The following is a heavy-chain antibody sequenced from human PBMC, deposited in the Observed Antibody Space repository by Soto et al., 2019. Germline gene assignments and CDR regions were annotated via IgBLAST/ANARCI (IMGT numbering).Heavy chain of an antibody. D-gene: IGHD3-10*01. V-gene: IGHV3-21*01. Sequence: GSLRLSCAASGFTFSSHSMNWVRQAPGKGLEWVSSISSSGSYIYYADSLEGRFAISRDNAKNSLYLQMNSLRAEDTAVYYCASIPGGPPLRYFDYWGQGTLVTVSS. CDR1: GFTFSSHS. CDR2: ISSSGSYI. CDR3: ASIPGGPPLRYFDY. J-gene: IGHJ4*02.